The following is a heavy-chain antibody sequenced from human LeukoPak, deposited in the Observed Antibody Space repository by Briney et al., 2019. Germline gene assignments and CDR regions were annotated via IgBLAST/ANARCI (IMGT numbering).Heavy chain of an antibody. CDR3: ARDKKSGESSEIDY. D-gene: IGHD3-10*01. V-gene: IGHV3-74*03. CDR2: INRNGSTT. CDR1: GFTFSNYG. J-gene: IGHJ4*02. Sequence: GGSLRLSCAASGFTFSNYGVHWVRQAPGKGLVWVSRINRNGSTTKYADSVKGRFTVSRDNAKNTLNLQMNSLGAEDTAVYYCARDKKSGESSEIDYWGQGTLVTVSS.